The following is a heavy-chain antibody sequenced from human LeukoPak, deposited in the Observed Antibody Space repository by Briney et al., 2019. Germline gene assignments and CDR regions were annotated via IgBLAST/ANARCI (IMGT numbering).Heavy chain of an antibody. Sequence: GGSLRLSCAASGFTFSSYATSWVRQAPGKGLEWVSGISGSGDNTYYADSVKGRFTISRDNSKNTLYVQVNSLGTEDTAAHYCAKGSYYDSSGSFYFDYWGQGTLVTVSS. CDR1: GFTFSSYA. CDR3: AKGSYYDSSGSFYFDY. J-gene: IGHJ4*02. D-gene: IGHD3-22*01. V-gene: IGHV3-23*01. CDR2: ISGSGDNT.